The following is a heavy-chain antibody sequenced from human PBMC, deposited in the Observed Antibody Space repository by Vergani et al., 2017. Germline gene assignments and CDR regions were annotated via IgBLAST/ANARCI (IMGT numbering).Heavy chain of an antibody. CDR3: ARDGGPQQLLLFREYYYFDY. CDR2: INPSGGST. CDR1: GYTFTSYY. J-gene: IGHJ4*02. V-gene: IGHV1-46*01. D-gene: IGHD6-13*01. Sequence: QVQLVQSGAEVKKPGASVKVSCKASGYTFTSYYMHWVRQAPGQGLEWMGIINPSGGSTSYAQKFQGRVTMTRDTATSTVYMELSSLRSEDTAVYYCARDGGPQQLLLFREYYYFDYWGQGTLVTVSS.